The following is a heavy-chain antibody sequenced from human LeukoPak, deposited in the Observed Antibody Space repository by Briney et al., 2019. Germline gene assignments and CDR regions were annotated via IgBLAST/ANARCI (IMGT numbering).Heavy chain of an antibody. Sequence: GGSLRLSCAASGFTFSSYGMHWVRQAPGKGLEWVAVISYDGSNKYYADSVKGRFTISRDNSKNTLYLQMNSLKVEDTAVYYCTTDWGSGTNWVRAFDLWGQGTKVTVSS. J-gene: IGHJ3*01. D-gene: IGHD3-16*01. V-gene: IGHV3-30*03. CDR2: ISYDGSNK. CDR1: GFTFSSYG. CDR3: TTDWGSGTNWVRAFDL.